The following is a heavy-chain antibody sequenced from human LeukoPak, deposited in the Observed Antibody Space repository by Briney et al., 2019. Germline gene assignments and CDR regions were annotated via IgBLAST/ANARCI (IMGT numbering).Heavy chain of an antibody. J-gene: IGHJ4*02. CDR2: IYTSGST. D-gene: IGHD6-13*01. CDR3: ATVDSSSWSFDY. V-gene: IGHV4-61*02. Sequence: SQTLSLTCTVSGGSISSGSYYWSWIRQPAGKGLEWIGRIYTSGSTHYNPSLKSRVTISIDTSKKQFSLKLSSVTAADTAVYYCATVDSSSWSFDYWGQGTLVTVSS. CDR1: GGSISSGSYY.